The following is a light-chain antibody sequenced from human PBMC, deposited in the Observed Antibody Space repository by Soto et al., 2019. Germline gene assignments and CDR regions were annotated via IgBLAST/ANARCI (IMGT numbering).Light chain of an antibody. CDR3: QQYGSSPRT. CDR1: QSVSSNY. V-gene: IGKV3-20*01. Sequence: EIVLTQSPGTLSLSPGERATLSCRASQSVSSNYLAWYQQKPGQAPRLLIYDASSRATDIPDRFSGSGSGTDFTLTISRLEPEDFAVYYFQQYGSSPRTFGQGTKVEIK. J-gene: IGKJ1*01. CDR2: DAS.